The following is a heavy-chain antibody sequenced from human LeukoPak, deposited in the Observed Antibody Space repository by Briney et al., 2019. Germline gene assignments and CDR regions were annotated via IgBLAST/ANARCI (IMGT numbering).Heavy chain of an antibody. J-gene: IGHJ6*03. CDR3: ACKSYPGYYYMDV. CDR2: INAGNGNT. V-gene: IGHV1-3*03. D-gene: IGHD1-26*01. Sequence: ASVKVSCKASGYTFTSYVIHWVRQAPGQRLEWMGWINAGNGNTKYSQEFQDRVTITRDTSASTVYMELSSLRSGDMAVYYCACKSYPGYYYMDVWGKGTTVTVSS. CDR1: GYTFTSYV.